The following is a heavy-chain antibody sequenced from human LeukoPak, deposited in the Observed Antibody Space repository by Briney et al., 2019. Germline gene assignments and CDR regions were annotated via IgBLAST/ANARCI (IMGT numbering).Heavy chain of an antibody. V-gene: IGHV4-31*03. CDR3: AREGRGPRYYYGMDV. J-gene: IGHJ6*02. CDR1: GGSISSGGYY. CDR2: IYYSGST. Sequence: PSQTLSLTCTVSGGSISSGGYYWSWIRQHPGKGLEWIGYIYYSGSTYYNPSLKSRVTISVDTSKNQFSLKLSSVTAADTAVYYCAREGRGPRYYYGMDVWGQGTTVTVSS. D-gene: IGHD3-10*01.